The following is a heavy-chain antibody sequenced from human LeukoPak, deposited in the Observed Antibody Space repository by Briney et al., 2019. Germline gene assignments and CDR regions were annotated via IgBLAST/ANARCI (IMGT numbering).Heavy chain of an antibody. V-gene: IGHV4-39*01. CDR3: ARAEMYSSTAWY. Sequence: EPSETLSLTCTVSGGSISSSSYYWGWLRQPPGKGLEWIGSIYYSGSTYYNPSLKSRVTISVDTSKNQFSLKLSSVTAADTAVYYCARAEMYSSTAWYWGQGTLVTVSS. J-gene: IGHJ4*02. CDR1: GGSISSSSYY. CDR2: IYYSGST. D-gene: IGHD6-13*01.